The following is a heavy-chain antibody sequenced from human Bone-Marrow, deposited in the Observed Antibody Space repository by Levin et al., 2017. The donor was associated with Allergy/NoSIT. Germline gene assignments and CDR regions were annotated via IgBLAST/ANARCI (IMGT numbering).Heavy chain of an antibody. CDR1: GFPVSSNY. CDR3: ARGAAMQYGSGTFDY. Sequence: LSLTCVASGFPVSSNYMNWVRQAPGKGLEWVSVIYGNGDTYYADSVKGRFTISRDNSKNTLYLQMNSLRAEDTAVYHCARGAAMQYGSGTFDYWGQGTLVTVSS. CDR2: IYGNGDT. J-gene: IGHJ4*02. V-gene: IGHV3-53*01. D-gene: IGHD3-10*01.